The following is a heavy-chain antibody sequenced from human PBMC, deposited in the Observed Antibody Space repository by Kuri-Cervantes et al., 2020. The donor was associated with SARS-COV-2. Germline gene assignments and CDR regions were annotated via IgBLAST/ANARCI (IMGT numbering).Heavy chain of an antibody. CDR2: IYTSGST. Sequence: SETLSPTCTVSGGSISSGSYYWSWIRQPAGKGLEWIGRIYTSGSTNYNPSLKSRVTISVDTSKSQFSLKLSSVTAADTAVYYCASGGSSGYFNYWGQGTLVTVSS. V-gene: IGHV4-61*02. CDR1: GGSISSGSYY. CDR3: ASGGSSGYFNY. J-gene: IGHJ4*02. D-gene: IGHD3-22*01.